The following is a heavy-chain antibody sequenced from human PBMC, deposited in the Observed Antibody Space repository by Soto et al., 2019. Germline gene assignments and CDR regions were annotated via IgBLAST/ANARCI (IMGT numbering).Heavy chain of an antibody. D-gene: IGHD2-21*01. V-gene: IGHV1-18*01. Sequence: ASVKVSCKASGYTFTTDNISWVRQAPGQGLEWMGWISAYNGNTNYGQMFEGRVTMSTDTSTNTAYMELRGLRSDDTAMYYCARGICGGDCYYYDYWGRGTLVTVSS. CDR1: GYTFTTDN. J-gene: IGHJ4*02. CDR2: ISAYNGNT. CDR3: ARGICGGDCYYYDY.